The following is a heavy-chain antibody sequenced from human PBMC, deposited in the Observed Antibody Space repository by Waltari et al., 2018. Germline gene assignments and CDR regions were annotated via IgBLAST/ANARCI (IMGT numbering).Heavy chain of an antibody. V-gene: IGHV4-59*01. CDR2: IDYSGGT. CDR3: ARDKTTMLDY. J-gene: IGHJ4*02. D-gene: IGHD4-17*01. Sequence: QVQLQESGPGLVKPSETLSLTCTVSGGSISSYYWSWIRQPPGKGLEWIGYIDYSGGTNYNPSLKSRGTISVDTSKNQFSLKLSSVTAADTAVYYCARDKTTMLDYWGQGTLVTVSS. CDR1: GGSISSYY.